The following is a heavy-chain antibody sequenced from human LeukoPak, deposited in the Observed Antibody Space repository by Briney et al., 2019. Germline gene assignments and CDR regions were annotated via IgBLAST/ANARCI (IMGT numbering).Heavy chain of an antibody. J-gene: IGHJ4*02. D-gene: IGHD3-22*01. V-gene: IGHV3-23*01. CDR3: AKDSYYYDSSGYYYGPGFDY. CDR2: ISGSGGSP. Sequence: GGSLRLSCAASGFTFSSSAMSWVRQAPGKGLEWVSSISGSGGSPYYADSVKGRFTISRDNSKNTLYLQMNSLRAEDTAVYYCAKDSYYYDSSGYYYGPGFDYWGQGTLVTVSS. CDR1: GFTFSSSA.